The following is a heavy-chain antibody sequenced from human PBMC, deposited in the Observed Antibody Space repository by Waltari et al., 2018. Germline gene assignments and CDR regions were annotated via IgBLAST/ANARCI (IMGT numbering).Heavy chain of an antibody. D-gene: IGHD6-19*01. V-gene: IGHV3-74*01. CDR3: ARVATKTYSSPVPGRPYYYGMDV. Sequence: EEPLVESGGGIAQPGESLSLSCAASGFPFSRYWMAWVRQAPGKGLVWVSRINSDGSSTTYADSVKGRFTISRDNAKNTLYVQMNRLRAEDTAVYYCARVATKTYSSPVPGRPYYYGMDVWGQGTTVTVSS. J-gene: IGHJ6*02. CDR1: GFPFSRYW. CDR2: INSDGSST.